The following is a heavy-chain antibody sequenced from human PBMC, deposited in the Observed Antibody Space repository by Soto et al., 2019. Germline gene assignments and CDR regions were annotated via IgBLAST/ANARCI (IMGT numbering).Heavy chain of an antibody. J-gene: IGHJ5*02. Sequence: SETLSLTCTVSGASISGFYWSWIRKSAGKGLEWIGRIYATVTTDSNPSLKSRVMISVDTSKKQFSLKLRSVTAADTAVYYCVRDGTKTLRDWFDPWGQGVSVTVSS. D-gene: IGHD1-1*01. CDR3: VRDGTKTLRDWFDP. CDR1: GASISGFY. CDR2: IYATVTT. V-gene: IGHV4-4*07.